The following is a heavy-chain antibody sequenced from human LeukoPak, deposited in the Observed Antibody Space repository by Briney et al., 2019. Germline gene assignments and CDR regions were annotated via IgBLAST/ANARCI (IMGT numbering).Heavy chain of an antibody. CDR3: SKYSSGSHYFSYDSMAI. CDR2: STPSGGST. Sequence: GGSLSLSCAASGFTLSSYAMSWVRQTPGKGLQWVTSSTPSGGSTYYADSVKGRFTISRDNSENTLYLQMNSLRAEDTAVYYCSKYSSGSHYFSYDSMAIWGKGTTVTVSS. D-gene: IGHD4-11*01. J-gene: IGHJ6*03. CDR1: GFTLSSYA. V-gene: IGHV3-23*01.